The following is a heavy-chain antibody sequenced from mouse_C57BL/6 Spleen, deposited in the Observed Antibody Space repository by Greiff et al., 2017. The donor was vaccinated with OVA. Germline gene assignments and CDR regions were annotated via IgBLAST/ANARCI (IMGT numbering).Heavy chain of an antibody. Sequence: QVQLQQPGAELVKPGASVGGGWKASGYTFTRCVMQWVKQRPGQGLEWIGEIDPSDSYTNYNQKFKGKATLTVDTSSSAAYMQLSSLTSEDSAVYYCARTIYYGSSYAMDYWGQGTSVTVTS. D-gene: IGHD1-1*01. CDR3: ARTIYYGSSYAMDY. V-gene: IGHV1-50*01. CDR1: GYTFTRCV. CDR2: IDPSDSYT. J-gene: IGHJ4*01.